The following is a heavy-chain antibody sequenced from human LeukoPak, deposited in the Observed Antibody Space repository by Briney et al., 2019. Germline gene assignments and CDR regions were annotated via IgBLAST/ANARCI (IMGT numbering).Heavy chain of an antibody. Sequence: PGGSLRLSCAASGFTFDDYAMHWVRQAPGKGLEWVSGISWNSGSIGYADSVKSRFTISRDNAKNSLYLQMNSLRAEDTALYYCAKDRKYSGSYFYFDYWGQGTLVTVSS. J-gene: IGHJ4*02. D-gene: IGHD1-26*01. CDR1: GFTFDDYA. V-gene: IGHV3-9*01. CDR3: AKDRKYSGSYFYFDY. CDR2: ISWNSGSI.